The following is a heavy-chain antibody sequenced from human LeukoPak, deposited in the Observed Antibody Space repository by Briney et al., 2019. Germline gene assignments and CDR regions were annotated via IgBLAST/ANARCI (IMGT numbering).Heavy chain of an antibody. CDR1: GFTFRSYW. J-gene: IGHJ4*02. D-gene: IGHD5-18*01. Sequence: PGGSLRLSCAASGFTFRSYWMSWVRQAPGKGLEWVANIKEDRSEKYYVDSVKGRFTISRDSAKNSLYLQMNSLRVEDTAVYYCARDHNYGSDYWGQGTLVTVSS. CDR3: ARDHNYGSDY. V-gene: IGHV3-7*03. CDR2: IKEDRSEK.